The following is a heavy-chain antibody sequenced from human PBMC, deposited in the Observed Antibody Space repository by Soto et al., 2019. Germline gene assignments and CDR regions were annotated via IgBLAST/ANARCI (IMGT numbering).Heavy chain of an antibody. Sequence: GGSLRLSCAASGFTVSSNYMSWVRQAPGKGLEWVSVIYSGGSTYYADSVKGRFTISRDNSKNTLYLQMNSLRAEDTVVYYCARDSPMTTVTTTAFDIWGQGTMVTVSS. CDR1: GFTVSSNY. CDR3: ARDSPMTTVTTTAFDI. CDR2: IYSGGST. V-gene: IGHV3-66*01. J-gene: IGHJ3*02. D-gene: IGHD4-17*01.